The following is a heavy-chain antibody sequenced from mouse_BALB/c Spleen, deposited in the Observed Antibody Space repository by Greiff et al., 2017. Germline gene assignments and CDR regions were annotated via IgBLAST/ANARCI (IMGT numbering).Heavy chain of an antibody. V-gene: IGHV1-9*01. CDR1: GYTFSSYW. CDR2: ILPGSGST. D-gene: IGHD2-4*01. CDR3: ARRGTTMITTGAMDY. Sequence: QVQLQQSGAELMKPGASVKISCKATGYTFSSYWIEWVKQRPGHGLEWIGEILPGSGSTNYNEKFKGKATFTADTSSNTAYMQLSSLTSEDSAVYYCARRGTTMITTGAMDYWGQGTSVTVSS. J-gene: IGHJ4*01.